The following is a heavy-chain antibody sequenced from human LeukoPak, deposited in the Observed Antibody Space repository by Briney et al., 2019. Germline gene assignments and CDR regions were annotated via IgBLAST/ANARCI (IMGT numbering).Heavy chain of an antibody. Sequence: SETLSLTCAVSGGSITSYYWSWIRQPPGKGLEWIGYIYYSVRTNYNPSLKSRVTISVDPSKNQFSLKLSSVTAADTAVYYCARAKEFGTRPFAPWGQGTLVTVPS. CDR2: IYYSVRT. V-gene: IGHV4-59*01. D-gene: IGHD3-16*01. CDR3: ARAKEFGTRPFAP. J-gene: IGHJ5*02. CDR1: GGSITSYY.